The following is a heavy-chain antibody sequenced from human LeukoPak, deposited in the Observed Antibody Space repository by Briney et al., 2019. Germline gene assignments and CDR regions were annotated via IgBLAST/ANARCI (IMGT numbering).Heavy chain of an antibody. CDR3: ARHRSGSGSYYEDGDWFDP. CDR2: IDLSDSYT. D-gene: IGHD3-10*01. CDR1: GYSFTSYW. V-gene: IGHV5-10-1*01. Sequence: GESLKISCKGSGYSFTSYWISWVRQMPGKGLEWMGRIDLSDSYTNYSPSFQGHVTISADKSISTAYLQWSSLKASDTAMYYCARHRSGSGSYYEDGDWFDPWGQGTLVTVSS. J-gene: IGHJ5*02.